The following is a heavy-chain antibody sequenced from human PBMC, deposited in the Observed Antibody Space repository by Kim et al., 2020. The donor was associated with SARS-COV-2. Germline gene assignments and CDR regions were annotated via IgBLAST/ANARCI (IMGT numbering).Heavy chain of an antibody. CDR1: GFTFSSYA. V-gene: IGHV3-23*01. J-gene: IGHJ4*02. CDR2: ISGSGGST. D-gene: IGHD3-10*01. Sequence: GGSLRLSCAASGFTFSSYAMSWVRQAPGKGLEWVSAISGSGGSTYYADSVKGRFTISRDNSKNTLYLQMNSLRAEDTAVYYCAKDDPRTSLLWFGEGGDYWGQGTLVTVSS. CDR3: AKDDPRTSLLWFGEGGDY.